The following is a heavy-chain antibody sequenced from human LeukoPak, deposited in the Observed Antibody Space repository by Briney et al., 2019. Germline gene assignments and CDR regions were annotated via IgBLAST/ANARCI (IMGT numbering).Heavy chain of an antibody. V-gene: IGHV1-69*04. J-gene: IGHJ3*02. CDR1: GGTFSSYT. CDR3: ARDLEGAFDI. D-gene: IGHD5-24*01. CDR2: IIPLLAIA. Sequence: SVKVSCKASGGTFSSYTINWVRQAPGQGLEWMGGIIPLLAIANYAQKFQGRVTITADKSTSTAYMELSSLRSEDTAVYYCARDLEGAFDIWGQGTMVTVSS.